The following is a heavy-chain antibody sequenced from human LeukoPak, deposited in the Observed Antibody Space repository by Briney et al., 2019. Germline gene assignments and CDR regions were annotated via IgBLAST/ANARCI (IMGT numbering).Heavy chain of an antibody. CDR2: IYYSGST. Sequence: SETLSLTCTVSGGSISSSSYYWGWIRQPPGQGLEWIGSIYYSGSTYYNPSLKSRVTISVDTSKNQFSLKLSSVTAADTAVYYCARPGYCSGGSCYEIDGDFDIWGQGTMVTVSS. V-gene: IGHV4-39*01. D-gene: IGHD2-15*01. CDR1: GGSISSSSYY. J-gene: IGHJ3*02. CDR3: ARPGYCSGGSCYEIDGDFDI.